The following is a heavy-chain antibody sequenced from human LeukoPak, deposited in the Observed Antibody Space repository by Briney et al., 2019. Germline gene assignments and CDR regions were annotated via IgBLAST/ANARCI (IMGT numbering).Heavy chain of an antibody. D-gene: IGHD5-12*01. CDR3: ARVSGRNSSWYDNDAFDI. CDR1: GFTFRSYS. Sequence: AGSLRLSCAASGFTFRSYSMIWVRQAPGKVLEWVSSMNAISTDMYYADSVRGRFTISRDNAKNSLFLQMNSLRAEDTAVYYCARVSGRNSSWYDNDAFDIWGQGTLVTVSS. CDR2: MNAISTDM. J-gene: IGHJ3*02. V-gene: IGHV3-21*01.